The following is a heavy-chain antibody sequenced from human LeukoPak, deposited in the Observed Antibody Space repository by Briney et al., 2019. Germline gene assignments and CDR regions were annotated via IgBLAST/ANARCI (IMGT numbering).Heavy chain of an antibody. CDR2: VVGNGVST. V-gene: IGHV3-23*01. Sequence: PGGSLRLSCGASGFTFRNYAMSWVRQAPGKGLEWVSAVVGNGVSTYYADSVQGRFTISRDNSKNTLYLQMNSLGAEDTALYYCTKWGDYDGSTGYYDSDYWGQGTLVTVSS. D-gene: IGHD3-9*01. CDR3: TKWGDYDGSTGYYDSDY. J-gene: IGHJ4*02. CDR1: GFTFRNYA.